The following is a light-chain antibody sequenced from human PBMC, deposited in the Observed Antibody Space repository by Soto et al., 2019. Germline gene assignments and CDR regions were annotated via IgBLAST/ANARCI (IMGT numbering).Light chain of an antibody. J-gene: IGKJ2*01. CDR1: QSLVHSDGIFY. V-gene: IGKV2-30*02. CDR3: MQGSHWPYT. Sequence: DVVLTQSPLSLPVTLGQPASISCRSSQSLVHSDGIFYLNWFQQRPGQSPRRLIYKVSNREYGVPDRFSGSGSGTDFTLEISRVEAEDVGVYYCMQGSHWPYTFGQGTKLEIK. CDR2: KVS.